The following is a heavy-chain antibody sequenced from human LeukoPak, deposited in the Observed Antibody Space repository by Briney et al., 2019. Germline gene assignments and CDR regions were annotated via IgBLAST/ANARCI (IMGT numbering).Heavy chain of an antibody. Sequence: GRSLRLSCAASGFTFSSYGMHWVRQAPGKGLEWVAVISYDGSNKYYADSVKGRFTISRDNSKNTLYLQMNSLRAEDTAVYYCARYCSSTSCHDYWGQGTLVTVSS. V-gene: IGHV3-30*19. CDR2: ISYDGSNK. D-gene: IGHD2-2*01. J-gene: IGHJ4*02. CDR1: GFTFSSYG. CDR3: ARYCSSTSCHDY.